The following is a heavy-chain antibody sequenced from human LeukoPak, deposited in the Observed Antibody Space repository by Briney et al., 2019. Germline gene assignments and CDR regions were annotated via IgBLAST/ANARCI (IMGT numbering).Heavy chain of an antibody. V-gene: IGHV4-4*07. Sequence: SPSLSLTWTVAGASISSSYRGWVRQPAGEGLEWLGRSYTSGSTNYNPSLKSRVTMSGDTSKKQFSLKLSSVTAADTAVYYCARELETGVGATDFDYWGQGTLVTVSS. J-gene: IGHJ4*02. CDR2: SYTSGST. CDR3: ARELETGVGATDFDY. D-gene: IGHD1-26*01. CDR1: GASISSSY.